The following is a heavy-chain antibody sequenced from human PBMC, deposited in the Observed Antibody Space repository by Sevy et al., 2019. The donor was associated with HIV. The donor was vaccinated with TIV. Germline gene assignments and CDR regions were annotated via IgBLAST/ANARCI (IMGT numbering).Heavy chain of an antibody. V-gene: IGHV3-23*01. Sequence: GGSLRLSCAASGFTFSSYAMSWVRQAPGKGLEWVSSISGSGGTTYYADSVKGRFTVSRDNSKNTLYLQINGLRVEDTAVYYCAKNPGVGSYYYMDVWGKGTTVTVSS. CDR1: GFTFSSYA. J-gene: IGHJ6*03. CDR2: ISGSGGTT. CDR3: AKNPGVGSYYYMDV. D-gene: IGHD1-26*01.